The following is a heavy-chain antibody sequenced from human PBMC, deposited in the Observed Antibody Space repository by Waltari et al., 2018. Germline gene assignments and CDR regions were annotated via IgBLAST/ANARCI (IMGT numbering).Heavy chain of an antibody. V-gene: IGHV3-48*02. Sequence: VHLVESGGGLVQPGGSLRLSCAASGFTFRSYSMNWVRQAPGKGLEWVSYISASVSTTYYADSVKGRFTISRDNAKNSLYLQMSSLRDEDTAVYYCARDLAWAFDYWGQGALVTVSS. J-gene: IGHJ4*02. CDR1: GFTFRSYS. D-gene: IGHD7-27*01. CDR2: ISASVSTT. CDR3: ARDLAWAFDY.